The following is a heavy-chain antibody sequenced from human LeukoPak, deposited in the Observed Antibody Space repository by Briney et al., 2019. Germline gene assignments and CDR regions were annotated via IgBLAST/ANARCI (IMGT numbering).Heavy chain of an antibody. J-gene: IGHJ4*02. CDR1: GGSISSGSYY. CDR3: ARDRVDYCSSASCYGYYFDY. CDR2: NYTSGST. D-gene: IGHD2-2*01. V-gene: IGHV4-61*02. Sequence: SQTLSLTCTVSGGSISSGSYYWSWIRQPAGKGLEWIGRNYTSGSTNYNPSLKSRVTISVDTSKNQFSLKLSSVTAADTAVYYCARDRVDYCSSASCYGYYFDYWGQGTLVTVSS.